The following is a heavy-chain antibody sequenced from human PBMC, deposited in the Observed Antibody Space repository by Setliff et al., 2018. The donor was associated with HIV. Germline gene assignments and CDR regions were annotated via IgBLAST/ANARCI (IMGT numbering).Heavy chain of an antibody. D-gene: IGHD1-1*01. J-gene: IGHJ4*02. CDR3: ARVFRDGTTSGFDY. V-gene: IGHV3-21*01. Sequence: GGSLRLSCAASDFSFSTYRMSWVRQAPGKGPEWVSSIGSNSFYIYYADSVKGRFTISRDNAKNSLYLQLNSLRAEGTAVYYCARVFRDGTTSGFDYWGQGTLVTVSS. CDR1: DFSFSTYR. CDR2: IGSNSFYI.